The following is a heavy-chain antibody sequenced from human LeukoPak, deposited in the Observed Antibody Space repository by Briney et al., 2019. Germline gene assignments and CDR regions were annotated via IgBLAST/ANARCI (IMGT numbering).Heavy chain of an antibody. J-gene: IGHJ6*03. V-gene: IGHV1-2*02. CDR2: MNPKSGGT. CDR1: GYTFTGYY. Sequence: ASVKVSCEASGYTFTGYYIHWVRQAPGQGLEWMGWMNPKSGGTKYAQKFQDRFTMTRDTSISTAYMELSRLTSDDTAVYYCARDPSHFYYTDAWGKGTTVTISS. CDR3: ARDPSHFYYTDA.